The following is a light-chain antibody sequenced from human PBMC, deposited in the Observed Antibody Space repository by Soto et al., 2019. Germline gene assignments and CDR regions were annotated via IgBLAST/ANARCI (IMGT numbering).Light chain of an antibody. CDR3: QQYNNWIT. V-gene: IGKV3-15*01. Sequence: EIVLSQSPATLSVSSGERAIISCRASQSIRINLAWYQQKPGQAPRLLIHAASNRATGVPARFSGSWSGTEFTLTISSLQSEDFAVYYCQQYNNWITFGQGTRLEIK. CDR2: AAS. J-gene: IGKJ5*01. CDR1: QSIRIN.